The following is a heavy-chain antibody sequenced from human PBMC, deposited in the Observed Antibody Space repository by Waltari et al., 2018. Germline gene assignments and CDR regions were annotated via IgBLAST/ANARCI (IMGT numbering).Heavy chain of an antibody. CDR2: IGSSDTTT. J-gene: IGHJ4*02. CDR3: ARGGLNNYYNSFDN. Sequence: EAQLVESGGGLVQSGGSLRPAGGACGFTLFVHEMNWVRQAPGRGLEWLSSIGSSDTTTSYADSVKGQFTISRDNAKNSVFLQMDSLRAADTAVYFCARGGLNNYYNSFDNWGEGTLVTVSS. V-gene: IGHV3-48*03. D-gene: IGHD3-10*01. CDR1: GFTLFVHE.